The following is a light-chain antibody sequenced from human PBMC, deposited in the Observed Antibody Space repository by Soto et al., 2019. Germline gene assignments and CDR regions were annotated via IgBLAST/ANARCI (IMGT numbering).Light chain of an antibody. CDR3: QQYNSYWT. CDR1: QSISSW. Sequence: DIQMTQSPSILSASVGDRVTITCRASQSISSWLAWYQQKPGKAPKLLIYDASSLESGVPSRFSGSGSGTEFTLTISHLQPDYFATYYCQQYNSYWTFGQGTKVEIK. CDR2: DAS. J-gene: IGKJ1*01. V-gene: IGKV1-5*01.